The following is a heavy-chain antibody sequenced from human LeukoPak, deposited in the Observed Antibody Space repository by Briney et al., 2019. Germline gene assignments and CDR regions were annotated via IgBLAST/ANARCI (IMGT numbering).Heavy chain of an antibody. V-gene: IGHV4-39*01. J-gene: IGHJ5*02. D-gene: IGHD2-2*01. Sequence: SETLSLTCTVSGGSFSSSRYYWGWTRQPPGKGLEWIGSIYYSGSTYYNPSLKSRVTISVDTSKNQFSLKLTSVTAADTAVYCCARHREYQLLVSWFDPWGQGTLVTVSS. CDR3: ARHREYQLLVSWFDP. CDR2: IYYSGST. CDR1: GGSFSSSRYY.